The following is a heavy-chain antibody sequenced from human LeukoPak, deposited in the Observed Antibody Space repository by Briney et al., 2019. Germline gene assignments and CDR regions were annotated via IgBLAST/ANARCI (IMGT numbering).Heavy chain of an antibody. V-gene: IGHV1-69*05. CDR1: GGTFSSYA. CDR3: ARGDYVWGSYRNTIVFYYMDV. Sequence: SVKVSCKASGGTFSSYAISCVRQAPGQGLEWMGGIIPIFGTANSAQKFQGRVTITTDESTSTAYMELSSLRSEDTAVYYCARGDYVWGSYRNTIVFYYMDVWGKGTTVTVSS. J-gene: IGHJ6*03. CDR2: IIPIFGTA. D-gene: IGHD3-16*02.